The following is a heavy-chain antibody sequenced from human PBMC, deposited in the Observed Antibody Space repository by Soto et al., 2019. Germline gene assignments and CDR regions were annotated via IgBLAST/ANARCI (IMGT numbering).Heavy chain of an antibody. V-gene: IGHV3-23*01. J-gene: IGHJ4*02. D-gene: IGHD2-2*01. CDR3: AKLGSSSWSPHYYFDY. Sequence: PGGSLSLSCAASGFTFNNYAVGWVRQAPGKGLEWVSAITDSGDDTYYIDSVKGRFTISRDNSKSTLYLQMNSLRAEDTAIYYCAKLGSSSWSPHYYFDYWGQGTLVTVS. CDR2: ITDSGDDT. CDR1: GFTFNNYA.